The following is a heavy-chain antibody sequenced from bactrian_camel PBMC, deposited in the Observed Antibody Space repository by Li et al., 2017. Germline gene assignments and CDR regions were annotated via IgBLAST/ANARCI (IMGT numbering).Heavy chain of an antibody. CDR2: IHGRGET. D-gene: IGHD1*01. CDR1: GGTIRGRC. V-gene: IGHV3S57*01. J-gene: IGHJ7*01. Sequence: HVQLVESGGGSVQTGGSLRLSCAVTGGTIRGRCVAWFRQAPGKEREAVATIHGRGETDFADSVKGRFTISKDSAKRILYLQMNALQPDDTAVYTCALGARTGSTNDCTPWGMDYWGQGTQVTISS.